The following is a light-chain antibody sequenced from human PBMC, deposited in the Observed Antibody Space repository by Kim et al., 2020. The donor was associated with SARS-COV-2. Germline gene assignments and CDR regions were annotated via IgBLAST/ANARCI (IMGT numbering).Light chain of an antibody. Sequence: DIQMTQFESALSAYVGDRVTITCRARQGINTYLAWYQQKPGKVPKLLIYGASALHSGVPSRFSGSGSGTDFTLTISSLQPDDVAAYYCQLYNRAPWTFGQGTKVVI. CDR1: QGINTY. J-gene: IGKJ1*01. V-gene: IGKV1-27*01. CDR3: QLYNRAPWT. CDR2: GAS.